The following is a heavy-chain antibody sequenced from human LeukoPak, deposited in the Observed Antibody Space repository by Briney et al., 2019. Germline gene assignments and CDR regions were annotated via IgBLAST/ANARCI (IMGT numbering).Heavy chain of an antibody. CDR2: IYYSGST. Sequence: SETLFLTCTVSGGSISSSSYYWGWIRQPPGKGLEWIGSIYYSGSTYYNPSLKSRVTISVDTSKNQFSLKLSSVTAADTAVYYCARLYYYDSSGYYYPYFDYWGQGTLVTVSS. D-gene: IGHD3-22*01. V-gene: IGHV4-39*07. CDR1: GGSISSSSYY. J-gene: IGHJ4*02. CDR3: ARLYYYDSSGYYYPYFDY.